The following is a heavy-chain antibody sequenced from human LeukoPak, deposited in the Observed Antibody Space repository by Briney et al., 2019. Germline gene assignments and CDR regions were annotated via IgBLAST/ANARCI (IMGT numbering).Heavy chain of an antibody. J-gene: IGHJ6*02. V-gene: IGHV4-59*11. CDR3: ARFGVDYDMDV. Sequence: PSETLSLTCTVSGGSISGHYWTWIRQPPGKGLEWIGQIHYSGRPDYNPSLKSRVTISVDTSKNQLSLKVTAVTGADTAVYYCARFGVDYDMDVWGQGTTVTVSS. CDR2: IHYSGRP. CDR1: GGSISGHY. D-gene: IGHD3-16*01.